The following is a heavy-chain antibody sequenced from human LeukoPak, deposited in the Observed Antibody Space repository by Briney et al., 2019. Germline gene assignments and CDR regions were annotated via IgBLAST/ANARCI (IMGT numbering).Heavy chain of an antibody. CDR1: GGSISSYF. Sequence: SETLSLTCTVSGGSISSYFWSWIRQPAGKGLEWIGRIYTSGSTNYNPSLKSRVTISVDTSKNQFSLKLSSVTAADTAVYYCVRSGIAADYFDYWGQGTLVTVSS. CDR3: VRSGIAADYFDY. D-gene: IGHD6-13*01. J-gene: IGHJ4*02. CDR2: IYTSGST. V-gene: IGHV4-4*07.